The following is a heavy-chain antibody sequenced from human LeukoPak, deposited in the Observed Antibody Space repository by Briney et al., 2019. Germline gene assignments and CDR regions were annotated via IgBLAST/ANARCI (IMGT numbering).Heavy chain of an antibody. CDR1: GVSISSGDYY. D-gene: IGHD3-22*01. V-gene: IGHV4-30-4*01. J-gene: IGHJ4*02. CDR2: IYYSGGT. CDR3: ASSTSFYYASLSFDY. Sequence: SQTLSLTCTVSGVSISSGDYYWSWIRQPPGKGLEWIGYIYYSGGTYYNPSLKSRVTISVDTSKNQFSLKLSSVTAADTAVYYCASSTSFYYASLSFDYWGQGTLVTVSS.